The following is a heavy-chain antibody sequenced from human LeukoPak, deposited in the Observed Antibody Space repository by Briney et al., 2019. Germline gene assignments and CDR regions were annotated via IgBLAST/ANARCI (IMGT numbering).Heavy chain of an antibody. V-gene: IGHV1-46*01. D-gene: IGHD6-6*01. J-gene: IGHJ6*02. CDR3: ARDQVIAARSSYGMDV. Sequence: ASVKVSFKASGYTFTSYYMHWVRQAPGQGLEWMGIINPSGGSTSYAQKFQGRVTMTSDTSTSTAYMELSSLRSEDTAVYYCARDQVIAARSSYGMDVWGQGTTVTVSS. CDR1: GYTFTSYY. CDR2: INPSGGST.